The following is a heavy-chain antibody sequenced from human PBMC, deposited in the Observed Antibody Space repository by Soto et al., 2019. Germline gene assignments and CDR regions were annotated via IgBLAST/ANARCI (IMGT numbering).Heavy chain of an antibody. D-gene: IGHD3-22*01. CDR1: GGSISSGDYY. CDR2: IYYSGST. J-gene: IGHJ6*02. Sequence: TSETLSLTCTVSGGSISSGDYYWSWIRQPPGKGLEWIGYIYYSGSTYYNPSLKSRVTISVDTSKNQFSLKLSSVTAADTAVYYCARVTYSSGYYYLRNYYYYGMDVWGQGTTVTVSS. V-gene: IGHV4-30-4*01. CDR3: ARVTYSSGYYYLRNYYYYGMDV.